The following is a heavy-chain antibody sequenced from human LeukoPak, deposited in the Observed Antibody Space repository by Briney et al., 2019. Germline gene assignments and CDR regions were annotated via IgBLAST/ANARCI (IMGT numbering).Heavy chain of an antibody. D-gene: IGHD1-7*01. V-gene: IGHV3-23*01. CDR1: GFTFSNYA. Sequence: GGSLRLSCAATGFTFSNYAMSWVRQAPGKGLEWVSGTSGSGGSTDYADSVKGRFTISRDNSKNTLYLQMNSLRAEDTAVYYCAKDIESGTIGWFDPWGQGTLVTVSS. J-gene: IGHJ5*02. CDR2: TSGSGGST. CDR3: AKDIESGTIGWFDP.